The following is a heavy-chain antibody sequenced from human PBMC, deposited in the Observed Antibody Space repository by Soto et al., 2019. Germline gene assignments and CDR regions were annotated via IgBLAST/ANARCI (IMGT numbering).Heavy chain of an antibody. CDR3: ARHRRGIAVAGTGFDY. CDR2: IYYSGST. D-gene: IGHD6-19*01. CDR1: GGSISSSSYY. J-gene: IGHJ4*02. Sequence: QLQLQESGPGLVKPSETLSLTCTVSGGSISSSSYYWGWIRQPPGKGLEWIGSIYYSGSTYYNPSLKSRVTISVDTSKNQFSLELSSVTAADTAVYYCARHRRGIAVAGTGFDYWGQGTLVTVSS. V-gene: IGHV4-39*01.